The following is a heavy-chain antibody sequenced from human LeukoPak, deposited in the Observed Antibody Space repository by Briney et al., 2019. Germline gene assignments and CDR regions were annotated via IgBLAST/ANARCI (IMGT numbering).Heavy chain of an antibody. Sequence: PSETLSLTCSVSGASITNYYWNWLRQSPGKGLEWIGDVHHSGYISYNPSVKSRIAMSVDTSRSQFSLRLTSVTAADTAVYYCARARDFTGSYPDVFDVWGQGTMVTVSS. CDR2: VHHSGYI. J-gene: IGHJ3*01. V-gene: IGHV4-59*01. D-gene: IGHD1-26*01. CDR1: GASITNYY. CDR3: ARARDFTGSYPDVFDV.